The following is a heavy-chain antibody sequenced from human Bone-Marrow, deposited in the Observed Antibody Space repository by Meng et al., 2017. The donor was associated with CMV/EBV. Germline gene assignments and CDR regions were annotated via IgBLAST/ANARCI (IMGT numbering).Heavy chain of an antibody. CDR1: GGSISRSNW. CDR2: TFHSGRT. J-gene: IGHJ6*02. V-gene: IGHV4-4*02. CDR3: AREMGDWNDPYGMDV. D-gene: IGHD1-1*01. Sequence: SETLSLTCGVSGGSISRSNWWSWVRQLPGKGLEGIGETFHSGRTNYNPSLKSRVTISVDRSKNQFSLKLSSVTAADTAVYYCAREMGDWNDPYGMDVWGQGTTVTVSS.